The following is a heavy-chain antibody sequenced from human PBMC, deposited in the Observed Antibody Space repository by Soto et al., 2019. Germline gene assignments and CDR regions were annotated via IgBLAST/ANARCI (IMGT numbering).Heavy chain of an antibody. J-gene: IGHJ6*02. Sequence: PSETLSLTCTVSGGSISGYYWSWIRQPPGKGLEWIGYIYYSGSTNYNPSLKSRVTISVDTSKNQFSLKLSSVTAADTAVYYCARHLLWFGEFNYGMDVWGQGTTVTVSS. CDR3: ARHLLWFGEFNYGMDV. V-gene: IGHV4-59*01. D-gene: IGHD3-10*01. CDR2: IYYSGST. CDR1: GGSISGYY.